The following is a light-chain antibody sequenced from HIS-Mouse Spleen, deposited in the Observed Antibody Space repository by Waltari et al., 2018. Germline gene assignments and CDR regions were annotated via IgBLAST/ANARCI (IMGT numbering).Light chain of an antibody. V-gene: IGLV1-47*01. CDR2: RNN. Sequence: QSVLTQPPSASGTPGQRVTISCSGSSSNIGSNYVYWYQQLPGTAPKLLIYRNNRRPSWVPDRLCCSHAGPSASLAISGLRSEDEADYYCAAWDDSLSGPWVFGGGTKLTVL. CDR1: SSNIGSNY. J-gene: IGLJ3*02. CDR3: AAWDDSLSGPWV.